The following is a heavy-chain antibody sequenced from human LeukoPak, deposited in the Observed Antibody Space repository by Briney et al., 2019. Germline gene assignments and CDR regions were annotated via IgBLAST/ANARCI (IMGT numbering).Heavy chain of an antibody. D-gene: IGHD3-22*01. CDR1: GDSINSLDL. CDR2: MYLSGTT. V-gene: IGHV4-4*02. CDR3: AGLVGRYSSGLYYYYFDY. Sequence: SETLSLTCTVSGDSINSLDLWSWVRQPPGKGLEWIGEMYLSGTTHSNPSVKSRVTISIDKSKNQFFLNLSSVTAVDTAVYYCAGLVGRYSSGLYYYYFDYWGQGTLVTVSS. J-gene: IGHJ4*02.